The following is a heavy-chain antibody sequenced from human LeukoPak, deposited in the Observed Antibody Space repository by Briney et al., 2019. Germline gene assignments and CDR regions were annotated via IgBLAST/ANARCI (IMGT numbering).Heavy chain of an antibody. D-gene: IGHD2-2*01. J-gene: IGHJ6*03. V-gene: IGHV1-69*13. CDR3: ARGRRWGYCSSTSCYEGLYYYYYYMDV. CDR1: GGTFSSYA. Sequence: GASVKVSCKASGGTFSSYAISWVRQAPGQGLEWMGGIIPIFGTANYAQKFQGRVTITAGESTSTAYMELSSLRSEDTAVYYCARGRRWGYCSSTSCYEGLYYYYYYMDVWGKGTTVTVSS. CDR2: IIPIFGTA.